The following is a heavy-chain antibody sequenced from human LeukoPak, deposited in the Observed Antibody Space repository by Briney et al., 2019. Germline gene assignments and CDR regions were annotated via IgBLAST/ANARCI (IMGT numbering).Heavy chain of an antibody. J-gene: IGHJ3*02. CDR2: LSVSGDTK. CDR1: GFTFSTYA. CDR3: AGWVVDIFDI. V-gene: IGHV3-23*01. Sequence: PGGSLRLSCAASGFTFSTYAMSWVRQAPGKGLEWVSTLSVSGDTKFYADSVKGRFTISRDTSKNTLYVQVISLSAGETAVYYSAGWVVDIFDIWGQGTMVTVSS. D-gene: IGHD2-15*01.